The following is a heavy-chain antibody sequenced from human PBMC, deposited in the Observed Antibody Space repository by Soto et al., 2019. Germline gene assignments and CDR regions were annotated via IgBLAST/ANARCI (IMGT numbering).Heavy chain of an antibody. D-gene: IGHD6-19*01. CDR2: ISSSSSTI. J-gene: IGHJ5*02. CDR1: GFIFNTYD. V-gene: IGHV3-48*02. Sequence: GGSLRLSCAASGFIFNTYDMNWVRQAPGKGLERVSYISSSSSTIYYADSVKGRFTISRDNAKNSLYLQMNSLRDEDTAVYYCAREAGTWHLPLNWFDPWGQGTLVTVSS. CDR3: AREAGTWHLPLNWFDP.